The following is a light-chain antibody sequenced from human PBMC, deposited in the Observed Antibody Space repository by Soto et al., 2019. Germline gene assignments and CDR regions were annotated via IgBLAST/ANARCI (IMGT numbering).Light chain of an antibody. CDR1: SSDVGSYNY. J-gene: IGLJ1*01. V-gene: IGLV2-14*01. Sequence: QSALTQPASLSGSPGQSITISCTGTSSDVGSYNYVSWYQQHPGKAPKLMIYEVSNRPSGVSNRFSGSKSGNTASLTISGLQAEDDADYYCSSYTSSSTRVFGTGTKLTVL. CDR3: SSYTSSSTRV. CDR2: EVS.